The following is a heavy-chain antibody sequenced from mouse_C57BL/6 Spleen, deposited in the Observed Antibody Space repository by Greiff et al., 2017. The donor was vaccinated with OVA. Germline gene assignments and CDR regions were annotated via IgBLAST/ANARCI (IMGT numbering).Heavy chain of an antibody. CDR2: IDPSDSYT. J-gene: IGHJ4*01. CDR1: GYTFTSYW. CDR3: ARRDTGDAMDY. V-gene: IGHV1-69*01. D-gene: IGHD3-3*01. Sequence: VQLHQPGAELVMPGASVKLSCKASGYTFTSYWMHWVKQRPEQGLEWIGEIDPSDSYTNYNQKFKGKSTWTVDKSSSTAYMQLSSLTSEDSAVYYCARRDTGDAMDYWGQGTSVTVSS.